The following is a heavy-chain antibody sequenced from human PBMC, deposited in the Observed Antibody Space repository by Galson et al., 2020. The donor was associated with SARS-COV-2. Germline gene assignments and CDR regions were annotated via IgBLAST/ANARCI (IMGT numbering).Heavy chain of an antibody. CDR1: GYTFTGYY. CDR2: INPNSGGT. Sequence: ASVKVSCKASGYTFTGYYMHWVRQAPGQGLEWMGWINPNSGGTNYAQKFQGWVTMTRDTSISTAYMELSRLRSDDTAVYYCAREGMVRGVKLKPNWLDPWGQGTLVTVSS. D-gene: IGHD3-10*01. V-gene: IGHV1-2*04. J-gene: IGHJ5*02. CDR3: AREGMVRGVKLKPNWLDP.